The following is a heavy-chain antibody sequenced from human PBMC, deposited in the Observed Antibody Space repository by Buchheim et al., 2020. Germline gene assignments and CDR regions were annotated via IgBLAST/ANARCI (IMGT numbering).Heavy chain of an antibody. D-gene: IGHD1-26*01. CDR3: AGGSYWYFDL. CDR1: GFTFSSYG. Sequence: QVQLVESGGGVVQPGRSLRLSCAASGFTFSSYGMHWVRQAPGKGLEWVAVIWYDGSNTYYADSVKGRFTIFRDNSKNTLYLQMNSLRAEDTAVYYCAGGSYWYFDLWGRGTL. CDR2: IWYDGSNT. J-gene: IGHJ2*01. V-gene: IGHV3-33*01.